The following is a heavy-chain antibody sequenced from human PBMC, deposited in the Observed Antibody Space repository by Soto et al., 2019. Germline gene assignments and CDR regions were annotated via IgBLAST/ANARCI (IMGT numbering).Heavy chain of an antibody. CDR1: GGSFSGYY. V-gene: IGHV4-34*01. Sequence: TCAVSGGSFSGYYWSWIRQPPGKGLEWIGEINHSGSTNYNPSLKSRVTISVDTSKNQFSLKLSSVTAADTAVYYCARGKSYSRRWYPGNGCEPWGQGTLVT. CDR2: INHSGST. D-gene: IGHD6-13*01. J-gene: IGHJ5*02. CDR3: ARGKSYSRRWYPGNGCEP.